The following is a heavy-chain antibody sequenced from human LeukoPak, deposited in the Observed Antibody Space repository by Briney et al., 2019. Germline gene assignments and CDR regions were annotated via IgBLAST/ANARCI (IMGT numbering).Heavy chain of an antibody. Sequence: GGSLRLSCAASRFTFRSYNMNWVRQAPGKGLEWISHITASSGTIYYAESVKGRFTISIDNAKDSLYLQMNSVRAEDTAVYYCSRVARPPALDYWGEGTLVTVSS. CDR3: SRVARPPALDY. J-gene: IGHJ4*02. CDR1: RFTFRSYN. CDR2: ITASSGTI. V-gene: IGHV3-48*04.